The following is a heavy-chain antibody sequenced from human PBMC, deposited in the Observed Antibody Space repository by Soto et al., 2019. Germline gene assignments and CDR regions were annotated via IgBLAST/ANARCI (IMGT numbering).Heavy chain of an antibody. CDR2: IYYSGST. J-gene: IGHJ3*02. V-gene: IGHV4-59*01. Sequence: KTSETLSLTCTVSGGSISSYYWSWIRQPPGKGLEWIGYIYYSGSTNYNPSLKSRVTISVDTSKNQFSLKLSSVTAADTAVYYCARGRVKSSVWPNGDAFDIWGQGTMVTVSS. CDR1: GGSISSYY. D-gene: IGHD6-19*01. CDR3: ARGRVKSSVWPNGDAFDI.